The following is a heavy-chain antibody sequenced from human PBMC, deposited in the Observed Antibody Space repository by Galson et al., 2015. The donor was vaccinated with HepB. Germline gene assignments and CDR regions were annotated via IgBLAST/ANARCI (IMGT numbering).Heavy chain of an antibody. CDR1: GFTFSSFG. CDR2: INSNSFYI. CDR3: AKSTGDFWSGYPPNSAFDI. J-gene: IGHJ3*02. Sequence: SLRLSCAASGFTFSSFGMNWVRQAPGKGLEWVSSINSNSFYIYYADSVKGRFTVSRDNAKNSLYLQVNSLRAEDTAVYYCAKSTGDFWSGYPPNSAFDIWGPGTIVTVSS. V-gene: IGHV3-21*06. D-gene: IGHD3-3*01.